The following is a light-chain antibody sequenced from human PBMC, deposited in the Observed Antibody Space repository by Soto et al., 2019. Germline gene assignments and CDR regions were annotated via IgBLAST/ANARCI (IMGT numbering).Light chain of an antibody. J-gene: IGLJ2*01. V-gene: IGLV2-14*01. CDR1: SSDVGGYNY. CDR3: SSYTSSSTPRYVV. Sequence: QSALTQPASVSGSPGQSITISCTGTSSDVGGYNYVSWYQQHPGKAPKLMIYDVSNRPSGVSNRFSGSKSGNTASLTISVLQAEDEAEYYCSSYTSSSTPRYVVFGGGTKLTVL. CDR2: DVS.